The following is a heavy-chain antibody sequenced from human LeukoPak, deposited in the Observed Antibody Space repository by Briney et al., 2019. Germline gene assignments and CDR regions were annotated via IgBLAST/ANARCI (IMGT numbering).Heavy chain of an antibody. D-gene: IGHD6-19*01. CDR2: ISYDGKNK. Sequence: GGSLRLSCTASGFSFSDYAMHWVRQAPGKGLEWLAIISYDGKNKEYADSVKGRFTISRDNSKKALYLQMNSLSSEDTAVYYCARDGRWLAYFDYWGQGTLVTVSS. J-gene: IGHJ4*02. V-gene: IGHV3-30*04. CDR1: GFSFSDYA. CDR3: ARDGRWLAYFDY.